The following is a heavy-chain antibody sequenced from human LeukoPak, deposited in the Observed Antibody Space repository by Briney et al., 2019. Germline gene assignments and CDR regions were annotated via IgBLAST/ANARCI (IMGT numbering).Heavy chain of an antibody. D-gene: IGHD6-13*01. J-gene: IGHJ4*02. Sequence: GESLMISSKGSGYSFTSYWIGWVRQMPGKGLEWMGIIYPGDSATRYSPSFQGQVTISADKSISTAYLQWSSLKASDTAMYYCARGVGSSPGGYYFDYWGQGTLVTV. CDR2: IYPGDSAT. V-gene: IGHV5-51*01. CDR1: GYSFTSYW. CDR3: ARGVGSSPGGYYFDY.